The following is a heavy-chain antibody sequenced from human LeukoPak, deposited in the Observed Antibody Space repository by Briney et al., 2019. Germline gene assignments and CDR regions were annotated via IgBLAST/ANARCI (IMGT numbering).Heavy chain of an antibody. CDR1: GFTFSSYW. CDR2: IKQDGSEK. CDR3: ASSPYDILTGYKYSWFDP. D-gene: IGHD3-9*01. V-gene: IGHV3-7*01. Sequence: GGSLRLSCAASGFTFSSYWMSWVRQAPGKGLEWVANIKQDGSEKYYVDSVKGRFTISRDNAKNSLYLQMNSLRAEDTAVYYCASSPYDILTGYKYSWFDPWGQGTLVTVSS. J-gene: IGHJ5*02.